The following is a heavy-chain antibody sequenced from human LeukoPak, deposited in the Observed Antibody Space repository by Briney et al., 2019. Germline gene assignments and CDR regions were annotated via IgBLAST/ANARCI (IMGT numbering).Heavy chain of an antibody. Sequence: PGGSLRLSCAASGFTFSSYAMSWVRQAPGKGLEWVSVIYSGGSTYYADSVKGRFTISRDSSKNTLYLQMNSLRAEDTAVYYCAREGSLYYDDSIGYYDCWGQGTLVTVSS. CDR2: IYSGGST. CDR3: AREGSLYYDDSIGYYDC. V-gene: IGHV3-23*03. J-gene: IGHJ4*02. D-gene: IGHD3-22*01. CDR1: GFTFSSYA.